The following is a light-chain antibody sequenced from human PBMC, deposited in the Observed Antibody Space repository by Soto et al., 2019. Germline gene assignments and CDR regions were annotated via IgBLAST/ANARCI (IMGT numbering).Light chain of an antibody. CDR2: KAA. CDR3: QHYNSYSEA. V-gene: IGKV1-5*03. Sequence: DIQMTQSPSTLSGSVGDRVTITCRASQTISSWLAWYQQKPGKAPKLLNYKAATLKSGVPSRFSGSGSGTESTLTISSLQPDDFATYYCQHYNSYSEAFGQGTKVEL. CDR1: QTISSW. J-gene: IGKJ1*01.